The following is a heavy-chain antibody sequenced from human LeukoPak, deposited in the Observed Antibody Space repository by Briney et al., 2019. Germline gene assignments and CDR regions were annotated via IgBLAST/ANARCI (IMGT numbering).Heavy chain of an antibody. CDR1: GFTFDDYG. J-gene: IGHJ1*01. CDR2: INWNGGST. Sequence: GGSLRLSCAASGFTFDDYGMSWVRQAPGKGLEWVSGINWNGGSTGYADSVKGRFTISRDNAKNSLYLQMNSLRAEDTALYYCARGPTRSYYDSSGYYYSEYFQHWGQGTLVTVSS. V-gene: IGHV3-20*04. D-gene: IGHD3-22*01. CDR3: ARGPTRSYYDSSGYYYSEYFQH.